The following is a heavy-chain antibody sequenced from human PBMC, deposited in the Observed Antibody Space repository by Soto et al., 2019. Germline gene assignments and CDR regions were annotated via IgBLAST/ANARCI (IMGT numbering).Heavy chain of an antibody. D-gene: IGHD4-4*01. Sequence: QVPLVESGGGVVPPGGSLRLSCVASGFIFSSYGMYWVRQAPGKGLEWVGVIWYDGSNKYYGDSVKGRFTISRDNSKNTLYLQMSSLRAEDTAVYYCAREPYSNYVMDVWGQGTTVTVSS. CDR3: AREPYSNYVMDV. CDR1: GFIFSSYG. V-gene: IGHV3-33*01. CDR2: IWYDGSNK. J-gene: IGHJ6*02.